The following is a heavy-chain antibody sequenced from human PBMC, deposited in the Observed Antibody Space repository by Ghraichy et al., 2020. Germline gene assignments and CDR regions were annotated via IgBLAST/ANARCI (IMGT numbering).Heavy chain of an antibody. CDR3: VKDLRRTTVTTYFQH. CDR1: GFTFSSYA. J-gene: IGHJ1*01. V-gene: IGHV3-64D*06. Sequence: GGSLRLSCSASGFTFSSYAMHWVRQAPGKGLEYVSDISSNGGSTYYADSVKGRFTISRDNSKNTLYLQMSSLRAEDTAVYYCVKDLRRTTVTTYFQHWGQGTLVTVSS. D-gene: IGHD4-17*01. CDR2: ISSNGGST.